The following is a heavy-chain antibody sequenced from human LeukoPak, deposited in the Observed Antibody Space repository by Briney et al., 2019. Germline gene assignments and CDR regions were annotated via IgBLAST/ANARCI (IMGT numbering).Heavy chain of an antibody. CDR1: TFTFSWYC. CDR2: ISGSGGST. V-gene: IGHV3-23*01. J-gene: IGHJ5*02. D-gene: IGHD2-15*01. Sequence: GGSLRLSCAASTFTFSWYCMSWVRQAPGKGLEWVSAISGSGGSTYYADSVKGRFTISRDNSKNTLYLQMNSLRAEDTAVYYCAKDQGGGENWFDPWGQGTLVTVSS. CDR3: AKDQGGGENWFDP.